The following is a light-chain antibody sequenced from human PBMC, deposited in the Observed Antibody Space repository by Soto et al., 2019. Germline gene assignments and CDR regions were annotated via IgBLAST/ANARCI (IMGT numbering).Light chain of an antibody. CDR3: ASYASGISV. Sequence: QSVLTQPASVSASPGQSITISCTGTSSDIGTYNSVSWYQQHPGKAPKLVIYEVSRRPSGISDRFSGSKSGNTASLTISGLQAEDEADYHCASYASGISVFGSGTKLTVL. V-gene: IGLV2-14*03. CDR2: EVS. J-gene: IGLJ2*01. CDR1: SSDIGTYNS.